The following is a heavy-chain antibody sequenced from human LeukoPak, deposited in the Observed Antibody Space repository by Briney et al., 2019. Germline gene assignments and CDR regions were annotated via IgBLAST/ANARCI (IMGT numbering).Heavy chain of an antibody. J-gene: IGHJ4*02. CDR2: INPNSGVT. Sequence: ASVKVSCKASRYTFSGYHMHWVRQAPGQGLEWMGWINPNSGVTNYAQKFQDRVTMTRDTSISTAYMELSRLRSDDTAVYYCAREYSSSDGTGTFDYWGQGTLVTVSS. CDR1: RYTFSGYH. V-gene: IGHV1-2*02. CDR3: AREYSSSDGTGTFDY. D-gene: IGHD6-6*01.